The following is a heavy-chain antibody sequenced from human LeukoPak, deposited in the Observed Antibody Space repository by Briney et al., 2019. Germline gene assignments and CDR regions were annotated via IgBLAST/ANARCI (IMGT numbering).Heavy chain of an antibody. CDR2: ISAYDGGT. D-gene: IGHD6-13*01. V-gene: IGHV1-18*01. CDR3: ARDPLTSTWSPSYFTLDV. Sequence: ASVTVSCTPSRYSFTNYAYNWVRQAPGQGLEWMGCISAYDGGTKYAQDLQDRLTMTTATSTRTAYMELTRLTSDDTAVYYCARDPLTSTWSPSYFTLDVWGQGTTVSVSS. CDR1: RYSFTNYA. J-gene: IGHJ6*02.